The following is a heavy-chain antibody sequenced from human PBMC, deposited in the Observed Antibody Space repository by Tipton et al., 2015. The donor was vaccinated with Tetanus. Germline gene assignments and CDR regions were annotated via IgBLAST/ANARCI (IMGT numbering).Heavy chain of an antibody. V-gene: IGHV3-23*01. D-gene: IGHD2-15*01. CDR1: GFTFSSHA. Sequence: LRLSCAASGFTFSSHAMSWVRQAPGKGLECVSGISGSGGSTYYAYSVKGRFTISRDNSKNTLYLQMNSLRAEDTAVYYCAKKYCSGGSCYSIDYWGQGTLVTVSS. CDR2: ISGSGGST. J-gene: IGHJ4*02. CDR3: AKKYCSGGSCYSIDY.